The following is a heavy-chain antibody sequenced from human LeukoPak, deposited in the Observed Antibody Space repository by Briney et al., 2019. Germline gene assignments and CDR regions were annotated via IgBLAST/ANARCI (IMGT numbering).Heavy chain of an antibody. J-gene: IGHJ6*03. CDR1: GGTFTGYY. CDR2: INPNSGGT. D-gene: IGHD2-8*02. Sequence: ASVKVSCKASGGTFTGYYMHWVRQAPGQGLEWMGWINPNSGGTNYAQKFQGRVTMTRDTSISTAYMELSRLRSDDTAVYYCARLGVLGYYYMDVWGKGTTVTVSS. V-gene: IGHV1-2*02. CDR3: ARLGVLGYYYMDV.